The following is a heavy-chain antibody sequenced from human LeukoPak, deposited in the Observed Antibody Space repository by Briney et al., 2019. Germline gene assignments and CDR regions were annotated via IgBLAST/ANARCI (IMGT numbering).Heavy chain of an antibody. CDR1: GFTFDDYG. J-gene: IGHJ3*02. CDR3: ARDRDQWLEAFDI. D-gene: IGHD6-19*01. Sequence: GGSLRLSCAASGFTFDDYGMSWVRQAPGKGLEWVSGINWNGGSTGYADSVKGRFTISRDDAKNSLYLQMNSLRAEDTAFYYCARDRDQWLEAFDIWGQGTMVTVSS. CDR2: INWNGGST. V-gene: IGHV3-20*04.